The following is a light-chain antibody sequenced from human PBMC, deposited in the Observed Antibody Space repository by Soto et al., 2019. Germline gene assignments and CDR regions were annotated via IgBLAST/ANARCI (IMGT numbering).Light chain of an antibody. CDR2: DVS. V-gene: IGKV3-11*01. Sequence: GLTQSPGTLGLSPGGGAPLSWTASQSVRNHLAWYQQKPGQAPRLLIYDVSSRATDIPARFSGSGFGTDFTLTISSLEPEDFALYYCQHRANWPPPFGQGTRLE. CDR3: QHRANWPPP. CDR1: QSVRNH. J-gene: IGKJ5*01.